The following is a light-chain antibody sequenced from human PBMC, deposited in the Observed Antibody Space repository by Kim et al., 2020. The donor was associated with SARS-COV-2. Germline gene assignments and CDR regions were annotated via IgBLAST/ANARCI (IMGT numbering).Light chain of an antibody. CDR1: HSHIGKTF. Sequence: HSLTTSCSRRHSHIGKTFVYCYHPLPRTPPKALFYANTHRPSGVPDRFSGSKSGTSASLTISGLRSEDEADYYCAAWDDSLSGRLFGGGTQLTVL. CDR3: AAWDDSLSGRL. J-gene: IGLJ3*02. V-gene: IGLV1-47*02. CDR2: ANT.